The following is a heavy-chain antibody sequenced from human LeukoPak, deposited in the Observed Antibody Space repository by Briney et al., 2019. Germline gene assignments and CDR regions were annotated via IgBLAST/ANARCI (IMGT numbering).Heavy chain of an antibody. Sequence: PGGSLRLSCAASGFIFYSYAMHWVRQAPGRGLEYVSAITSSGNSTFYANSVKGRFTISRDNSKNTLYLQMGSLRPDDMAVYYCTRGPGYDYVWGTYRADYWGQGILVTVSS. CDR3: TRGPGYDYVWGTYRADY. CDR1: GFIFYSYA. D-gene: IGHD3-16*02. CDR2: ITSSGNST. J-gene: IGHJ4*02. V-gene: IGHV3-64*01.